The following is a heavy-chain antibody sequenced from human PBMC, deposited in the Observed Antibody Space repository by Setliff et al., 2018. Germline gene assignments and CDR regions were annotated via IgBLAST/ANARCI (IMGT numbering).Heavy chain of an antibody. J-gene: IGHJ4*02. D-gene: IGHD6-13*01. CDR1: GYTFSNYW. CDR2: IYPGDSDT. CDR3: ARALASAGTVYFDY. V-gene: IGHV5-51*01. Sequence: GESLKISCQGSGYTFSNYWIGWVRQMPGKGLEWMGVIYPGDSDTRYSPSFKGQVTISADKSISTAYLQWSSLKASDTAMYYCARALASAGTVYFDYWGQGTLVTVSS.